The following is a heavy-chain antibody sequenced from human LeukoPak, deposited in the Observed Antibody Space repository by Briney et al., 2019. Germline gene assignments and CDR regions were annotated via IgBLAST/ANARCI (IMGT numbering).Heavy chain of an antibody. CDR3: AISRRWVGWFDY. D-gene: IGHD6-19*01. J-gene: IGHJ4*02. V-gene: IGHV3-9*01. CDR1: GFTFDDYA. Sequence: PGGSLRLSCAASGFTFDDYAMHWVRQAPGKGLEWVSGISWNSGSIGYADSVRGRFTISRDNAKNSLYLQMNSLRAEDTALYYCAISRRWVGWFDYWGQGTLVTVSS. CDR2: ISWNSGSI.